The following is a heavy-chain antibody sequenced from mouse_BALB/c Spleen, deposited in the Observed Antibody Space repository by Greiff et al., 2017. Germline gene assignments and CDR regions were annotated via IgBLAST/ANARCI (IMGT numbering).Heavy chain of an antibody. CDR1: GFTFSDYY. CDR2: ISDGGSYT. V-gene: IGHV5-4*02. CDR3: ARDYGYAMDY. D-gene: IGHD1-1*01. J-gene: IGHJ4*01. Sequence: EVMLVESGGGLVKPGGSLKLSCAASGFTFSDYYMYWVRQTPEKRLEWVATISDGGSYTYYPDSVKGRFTISRDNAKNNLYLQMSSLKSEDTAMYYCARDYGYAMDYWGQGTSVTVSS.